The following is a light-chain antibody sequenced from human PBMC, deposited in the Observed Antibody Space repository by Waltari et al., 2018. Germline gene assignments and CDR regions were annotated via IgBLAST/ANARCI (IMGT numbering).Light chain of an antibody. J-gene: IGLJ2*01. CDR1: SRDVGYHL. Sequence: QSALTQPASVSGSPGQSITISCPGTSRDVGYHLFSWYQQFPGKAPNRVIYDVSHRPSGVSNRFSGSKSGNTASLTISGLQAEDEADYLCSSYITSSTLFGGGTKLTVL. CDR2: DVS. CDR3: SSYITSSTL. V-gene: IGLV2-14*01.